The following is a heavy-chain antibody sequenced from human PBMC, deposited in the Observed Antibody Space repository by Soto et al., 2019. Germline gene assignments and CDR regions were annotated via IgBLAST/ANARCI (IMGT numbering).Heavy chain of an antibody. J-gene: IGHJ2*01. Sequence: SETLSLTCTVSGGSISSSSYYWGWIRQPPGKGLEWIGSIYYSGSTYYNPSLKSRVTISVDTSKNQFSLKLSCVTAADTAVYYCASLTGDDWYFDLWGRGTLVTVSS. V-gene: IGHV4-39*01. CDR2: IYYSGST. CDR1: GGSISSSSYY. CDR3: ASLTGDDWYFDL. D-gene: IGHD7-27*01.